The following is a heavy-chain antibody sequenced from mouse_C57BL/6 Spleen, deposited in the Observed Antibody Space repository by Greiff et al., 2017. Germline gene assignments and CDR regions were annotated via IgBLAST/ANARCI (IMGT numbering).Heavy chain of an antibody. V-gene: IGHV14-4*01. Sequence: EVQLQQSGAELVRPGASVKLSCTASGFNIKDDYMHWVKQRPGQGLEWIGWIDPENGDTEYASKFQGKATITAYTSSNTAYLQLSSLTSEDTAVYYCTTNYYGSSPDYWGQGTTLTVSS. CDR2: IDPENGDT. D-gene: IGHD1-1*01. CDR3: TTNYYGSSPDY. CDR1: GFNIKDDY. J-gene: IGHJ2*01.